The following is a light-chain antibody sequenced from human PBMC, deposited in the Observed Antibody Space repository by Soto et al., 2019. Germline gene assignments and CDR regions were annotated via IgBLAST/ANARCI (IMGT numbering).Light chain of an antibody. J-gene: IGKJ5*01. CDR3: QQYAGSPIT. CDR1: QIVRSRY. V-gene: IGKV3-20*01. Sequence: EIVLTQSPGTLSLSPVERATVSCMASQIVRSRYLAWYHQKPGQAPRVPIYGASSRASGIPDRFSGSGSETDFTLTISRLEPEDFALYYCQQYAGSPITFGQGTRLEIK. CDR2: GAS.